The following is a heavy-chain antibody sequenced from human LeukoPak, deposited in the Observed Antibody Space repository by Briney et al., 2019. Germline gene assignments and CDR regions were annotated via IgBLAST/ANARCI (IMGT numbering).Heavy chain of an antibody. D-gene: IGHD2-21*02. CDR3: ARYGLTAALDF. Sequence: GGSLRLSCAASGFSFMNCWMHWVRQAPGKGLEWVSRIDNDGNTKYADSVKGRFTISRDNSKSSLSLQMNSLRAEDTAVYYCARYGLTAALDFWGQGTLVTVSS. J-gene: IGHJ4*02. CDR1: GFSFMNCW. V-gene: IGHV3-74*03. CDR2: IDNDGNT.